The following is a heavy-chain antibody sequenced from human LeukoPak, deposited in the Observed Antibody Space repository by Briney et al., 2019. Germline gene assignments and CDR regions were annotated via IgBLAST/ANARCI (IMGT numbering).Heavy chain of an antibody. V-gene: IGHV3-53*01. Sequence: GGSLRLSCAASGFTVSSNYMTWVRQAPGKGLEWVSVIYSGGSTYYADSVKGRFTVSRDNSNNTLYLQMSSLRAEDTAVYYCARDGMVRGVRDYWGQGTLVTVSS. CDR3: ARDGMVRGVRDY. D-gene: IGHD3-10*01. CDR2: IYSGGST. J-gene: IGHJ4*02. CDR1: GFTVSSNY.